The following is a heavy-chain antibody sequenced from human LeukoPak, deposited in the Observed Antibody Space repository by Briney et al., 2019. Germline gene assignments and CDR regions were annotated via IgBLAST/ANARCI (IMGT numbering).Heavy chain of an antibody. Sequence: PGGSLRLSCTASGFTFGDYAMSWVRQAPGKGLEWVGFIRSKAYGGTTEYAASVKGRFTISRDDSKSIAYLQMNSLKTEDTAVYYCTMRGYSGYHGENPNYYYYYMDVWGKGTTVTISS. V-gene: IGHV3-49*04. CDR2: IRSKAYGGTT. J-gene: IGHJ6*03. D-gene: IGHD5-12*01. CDR3: TMRGYSGYHGENPNYYYYYMDV. CDR1: GFTFGDYA.